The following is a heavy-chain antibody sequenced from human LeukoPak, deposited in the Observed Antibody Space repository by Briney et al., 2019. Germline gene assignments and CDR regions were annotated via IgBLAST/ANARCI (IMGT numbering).Heavy chain of an antibody. CDR2: IYYTGST. V-gene: IGHV4-59*01. CDR3: AWGPYYDYVWAL. J-gene: IGHJ4*02. CDR1: GGSIGSFY. D-gene: IGHD3-16*01. Sequence: SETLSLTCNVSGGSIGSFYWNWIRQPPGKGLEWIGYIYYTGSTNYNPSLKSRVTISVDTSKNQFSLKVSSVTAADTAVYYCAWGPYYDYVWALWGQGTLVTVSS.